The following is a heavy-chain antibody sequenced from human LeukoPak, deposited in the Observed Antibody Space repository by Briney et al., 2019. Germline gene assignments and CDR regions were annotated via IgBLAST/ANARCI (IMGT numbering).Heavy chain of an antibody. D-gene: IGHD3-10*01. Sequence: SETLSLTCTVSGGSISSSGHYWGWIRQPPGKGLEWIGSMIYTGNTYYNPSLKIRITISVDTSKNQLSLKLTSVTAADTAIYYCARLPLLWFGEPDYWGQGTLVTVSS. CDR1: GGSISSSGHY. V-gene: IGHV4-39*01. J-gene: IGHJ4*02. CDR2: MIYTGNT. CDR3: ARLPLLWFGEPDY.